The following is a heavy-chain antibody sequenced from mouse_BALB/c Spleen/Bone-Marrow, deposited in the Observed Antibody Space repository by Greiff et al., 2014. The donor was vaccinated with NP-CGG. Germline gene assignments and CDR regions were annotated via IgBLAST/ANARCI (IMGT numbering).Heavy chain of an antibody. D-gene: IGHD1-1*01. CDR3: VRAPPITSVVTRDY. CDR2: IYPHTSDT. CDR1: GYPFTDYI. Sequence: VQLKDSGPELVKPGASVRISCKASGYPFTDYIMHWVRQSHGKSLEWIGYIYPHTSDTGYNQKFKSKATLTVDISSSTAYMVLRSLTSEDAAVYYCVRAPPITSVVTRDYWGQGTTLTVPS. V-gene: IGHV1S29*02. J-gene: IGHJ2*01.